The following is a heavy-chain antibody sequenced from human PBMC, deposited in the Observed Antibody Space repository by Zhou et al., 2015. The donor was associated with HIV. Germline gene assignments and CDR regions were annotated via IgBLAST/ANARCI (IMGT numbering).Heavy chain of an antibody. J-gene: IGHJ4*02. CDR3: ARDVLDDCSWVDY. CDR1: GYTFTHYG. V-gene: IGHV1-18*01. D-gene: IGHD3-22*01. CDR2: VSCYNPTR. Sequence: QVQLVQSGGEMKKPGASVKVSCKASGYTFTHYGITWVRQVPGQGLEWMGWVSCYNPTRYYAQKFQGRVTMTTDTSTTTAYMELRSLRSDDTAVYYCARDVLDDCSWVDYWGQGTLVTVSS.